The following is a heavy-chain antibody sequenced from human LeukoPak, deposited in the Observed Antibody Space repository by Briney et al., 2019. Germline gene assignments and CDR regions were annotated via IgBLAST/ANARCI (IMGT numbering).Heavy chain of an antibody. CDR3: ARGGIVVVPAAAHDAFDI. V-gene: IGHV4-59*01. CDR2: IHYSGST. Sequence: SETLSLTCTVSSGSISSYYWSWIRQPPGKGLELIGYIHYSGSTYYNPSLRGRVTISIDMSKNQFSLRLTSVTTADTAVYYCARGGIVVVPAAAHDAFDIWGQGTMVTVS. D-gene: IGHD2-2*01. CDR1: SGSISSYY. J-gene: IGHJ3*02.